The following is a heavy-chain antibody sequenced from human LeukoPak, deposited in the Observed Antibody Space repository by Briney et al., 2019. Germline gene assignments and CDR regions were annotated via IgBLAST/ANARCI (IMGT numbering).Heavy chain of an antibody. D-gene: IGHD6-19*01. J-gene: IGHJ6*02. Sequence: SVKVSCKASGYTFTSYGISWVRQAPGQGLEWMGRIIPILGIANYAQKFQGRVTITADKSTSTAYMELSSLRSEDTAVYYCARNSGYSSGWYSAANYYGMDVWGQGTTVTVSS. CDR2: IIPILGIA. CDR1: GYTFTSYG. CDR3: ARNSGYSSGWYSAANYYGMDV. V-gene: IGHV1-69*04.